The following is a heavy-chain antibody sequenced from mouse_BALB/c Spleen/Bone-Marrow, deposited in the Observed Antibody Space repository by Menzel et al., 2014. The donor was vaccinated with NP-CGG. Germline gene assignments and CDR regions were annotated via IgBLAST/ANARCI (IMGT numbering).Heavy chain of an antibody. V-gene: IGHV5-9-2*01. J-gene: IGHJ2*01. Sequence: EVKLVESGGGLVKPGGSLKLSCAASGFTFSSNGMSWVRQTPEKRLEWVATISGGGNYTYYPDSVKGRFTISRDNAKNNLYLQMSSLRSGDTALYYCARNYYGYDGYFDYWGQGTTLTVSS. CDR3: ARNYYGYDGYFDY. CDR1: GFTFSSNG. D-gene: IGHD2-2*01. CDR2: ISGGGNYT.